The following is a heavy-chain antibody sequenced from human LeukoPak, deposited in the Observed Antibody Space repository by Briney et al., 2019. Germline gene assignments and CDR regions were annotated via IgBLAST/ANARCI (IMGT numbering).Heavy chain of an antibody. CDR2: ISAYNGYT. Sequence: ASVKVSCKASGYTFTNYGVSWVRQAPGQGLEWMGWISAYNGYTNYAQKFQFRVTMTTDTSTSTAYMELRSLTSDDTAVYYCARSINRISSGWYYFDYWGQGTLVTVSS. V-gene: IGHV1-18*01. CDR1: GYTFTNYG. J-gene: IGHJ4*02. CDR3: ARSINRISSGWYYFDY. D-gene: IGHD6-19*01.